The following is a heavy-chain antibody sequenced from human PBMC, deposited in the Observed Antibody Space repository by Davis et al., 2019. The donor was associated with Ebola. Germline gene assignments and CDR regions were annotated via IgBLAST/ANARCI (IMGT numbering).Heavy chain of an antibody. CDR1: GGSISSGGYY. Sequence: PSETLSLTCTVSGGSISSGGYYWSWIRQHPGKGLEWIGYIYYSGSTYYNPSLKSRVTISVDTSKNQFSLKLSSVTAADTAVYYCARDGVNFPFYYYYGMDVWGQGTTVTVSS. CDR3: ARDGVNFPFYYYYGMDV. CDR2: IYYSGST. V-gene: IGHV4-31*03. J-gene: IGHJ6*02. D-gene: IGHD3-10*01.